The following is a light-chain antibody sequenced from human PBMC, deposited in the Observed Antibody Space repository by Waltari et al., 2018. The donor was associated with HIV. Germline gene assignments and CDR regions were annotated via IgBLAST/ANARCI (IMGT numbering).Light chain of an antibody. CDR2: EVN. CDR1: SSDVGAYNY. J-gene: IGLJ2*01. V-gene: IGLV2-8*01. CDR3: SSYAGSAVV. Sequence: QSALTQPPSASGSRGQSVTISCTGTSSDVGAYNYVSWYQQYPGMAPKLIIYEVNKRPSWVPDRLSGSKSGNTASLTVSGLQAEDEADFYCSSYAGSAVVFGGGTKLTVL.